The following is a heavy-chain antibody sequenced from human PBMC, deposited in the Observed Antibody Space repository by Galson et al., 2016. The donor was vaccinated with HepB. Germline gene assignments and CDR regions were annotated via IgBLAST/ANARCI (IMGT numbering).Heavy chain of an antibody. J-gene: IGHJ6*02. CDR3: ARDQGATIPGYYYYGMDV. CDR2: TSWDSGSI. V-gene: IGHV3-9*01. D-gene: IGHD5-12*01. CDR1: RFTFSTYG. Sequence: SLRLSCAASRFTFSTYGMHWVRQAPGKGLEWVSGTSWDSGSIGYADSVKGRFTISRDNDKNSLHLQMNILRAEDTALYYCARDQGATIPGYYYYGMDVWGQGTTVTVAS.